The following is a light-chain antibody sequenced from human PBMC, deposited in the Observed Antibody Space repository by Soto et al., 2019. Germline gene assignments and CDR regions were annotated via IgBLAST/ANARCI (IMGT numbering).Light chain of an antibody. CDR2: KAS. Sequence: DIQMTQSPSTLSGSVGDXVTITFRASQNISSWLAWYQQKPGKAPKLLIYKASTLKSGVPTRFSGSGSGTEFTLTISSLQPDDFATYYCQHYYAYPLTFGGGTKVDIK. CDR1: QNISSW. V-gene: IGKV1-5*03. CDR3: QHYYAYPLT. J-gene: IGKJ4*01.